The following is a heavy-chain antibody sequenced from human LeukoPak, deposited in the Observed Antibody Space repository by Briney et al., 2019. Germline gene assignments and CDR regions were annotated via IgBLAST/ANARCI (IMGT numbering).Heavy chain of an antibody. V-gene: IGHV4-59*01. Sequence: PSETLSLTCTVSGGSISSYYWSWIRQPPGKGLEWIGYVYYSGSTNYNPSLKSRVTISVDTSKNQFSLKLSSVTAADTAVYYCAREYYDILTGSFYYFDYWGQGTLVTVSS. J-gene: IGHJ4*02. D-gene: IGHD3-9*01. CDR3: AREYYDILTGSFYYFDY. CDR1: GGSISSYY. CDR2: VYYSGST.